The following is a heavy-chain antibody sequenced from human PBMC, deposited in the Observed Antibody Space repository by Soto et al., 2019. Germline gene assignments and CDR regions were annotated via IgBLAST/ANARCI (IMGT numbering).Heavy chain of an antibody. CDR3: GREGADNGPRWTLDY. D-gene: IGHD1-1*01. Sequence: GGSLRLSCAASGFTFSSNAMSWVRQAQGKGLEWVSGIQYNGFIEYYVDSVKGRFTVSRDNSRNTLFLQMNSLRAEDTAVYYCGREGADNGPRWTLDYWGQGALVTVSS. CDR1: GFTFSSNA. CDR2: IQYNGFIE. V-gene: IGHV3-33*08. J-gene: IGHJ4*02.